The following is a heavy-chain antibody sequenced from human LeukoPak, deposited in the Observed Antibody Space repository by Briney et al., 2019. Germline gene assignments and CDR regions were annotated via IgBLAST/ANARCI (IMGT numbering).Heavy chain of an antibody. CDR2: ISAYNGNT. V-gene: IGHV1-18*04. D-gene: IGHD3-22*01. CDR1: GYTFTTYY. J-gene: IGHJ4*02. Sequence: ASVKVSCKASGYTFTTYYMHWVRQAPGQGLEWMGWISAYNGNTNYAQKFQGRVTMTRDMSTSTVYMELSSLRSEDTAVYYCARDWVYDSSGPQSHWGQGTLVTVSS. CDR3: ARDWVYDSSGPQSH.